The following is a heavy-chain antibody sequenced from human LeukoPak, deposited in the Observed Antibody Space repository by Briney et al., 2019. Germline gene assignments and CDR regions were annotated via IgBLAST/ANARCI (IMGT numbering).Heavy chain of an antibody. CDR3: ARSTRSPNDACDI. J-gene: IGHJ3*02. D-gene: IGHD2-15*01. CDR2: ISERSSYI. CDR1: GFTFSSYS. V-gene: IGHV3-21*01. Sequence: PGGSLRLSCAASGFTFSSYSVNWVRQAPGKGLEWVSSISERSSYIYYADSMKGRFTISRDNAKNSLYLQMNSLRAEDTAVYYCARSTRSPNDACDIWGQGTVVTVCS.